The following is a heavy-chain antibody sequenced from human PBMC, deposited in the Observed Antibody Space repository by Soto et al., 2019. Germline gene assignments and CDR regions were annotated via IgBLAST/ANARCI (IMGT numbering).Heavy chain of an antibody. J-gene: IGHJ4*02. CDR1: GFTFSSYG. D-gene: IGHD6-25*01. CDR3: AKDSGSSGLYWSATLDY. CDR2: ISYDGSNK. V-gene: IGHV3-30*18. Sequence: QVQLVESGGGVLQPGRSLRLSCAASGFTFSSYGMHWVRQAPGKGLEWVAVISYDGSNKYYADSVKGRFTISRDNSKNTLYLQMNSLGAEDKAVYYCAKDSGSSGLYWSATLDYWGQGTLVTVSS.